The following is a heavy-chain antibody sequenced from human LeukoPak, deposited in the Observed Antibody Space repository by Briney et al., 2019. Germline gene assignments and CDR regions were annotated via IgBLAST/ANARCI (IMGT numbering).Heavy chain of an antibody. Sequence: SEILSLTCAVSGFSISSGYFWGWIRQPPGKGLEWIGSIFHNGITYYNPSLKSRITISVDTSKNQFSLKLSSVTAADTAVYYCARRISTRRGETCSSTSCYFDYWGQGTLVTVSS. V-gene: IGHV4-38-2*01. CDR2: IFHNGIT. D-gene: IGHD2-2*01. J-gene: IGHJ4*02. CDR1: GFSISSGYF. CDR3: ARRISTRRGETCSSTSCYFDY.